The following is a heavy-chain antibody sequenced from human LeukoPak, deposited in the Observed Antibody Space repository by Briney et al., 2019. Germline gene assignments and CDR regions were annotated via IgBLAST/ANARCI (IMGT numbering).Heavy chain of an antibody. Sequence: GETLRLSCAASGFTFSTYGMSWVRQAPGKGLEWVSAISGGGGSTYYADSVKGRFTISGDNSKNTLYLQMNSLRAEDTAVYYCAKYGDILTGYPYYFDYWGQGTLVTVSS. CDR1: GFTFSTYG. CDR3: AKYGDILTGYPYYFDY. CDR2: ISGGGGST. J-gene: IGHJ4*02. D-gene: IGHD3-9*01. V-gene: IGHV3-23*01.